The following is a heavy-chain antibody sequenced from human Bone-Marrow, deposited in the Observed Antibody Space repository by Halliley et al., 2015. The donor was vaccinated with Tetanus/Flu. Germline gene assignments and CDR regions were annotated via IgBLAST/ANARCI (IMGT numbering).Heavy chain of an antibody. CDR1: GYTFTTYD. D-gene: IGHD2-15*01. CDR3: ARARGWSYLSDP. V-gene: IGHV1-8*01. CDR2: MNPKTGNT. Sequence: QLVQSGAEVKKPGASVKVSCKASGYTFTTYDINWVRQATGHGLEWMGWMNPKTGNTGFAQRFKGRVTMTRNTSISTAYMELSSLAYGDTAIYYCARARGWSYLSDPWGRGTLVTFSS. J-gene: IGHJ5*02.